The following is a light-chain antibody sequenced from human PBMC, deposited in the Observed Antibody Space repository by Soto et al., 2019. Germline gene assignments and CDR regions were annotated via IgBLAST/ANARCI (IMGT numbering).Light chain of an antibody. V-gene: IGKV1-5*01. J-gene: IGKJ1*01. CDR3: QQYNSYWT. CDR1: QSISSW. Sequence: DIQMTQSPSTLSASVGDRVTITCRASQSISSWLAWYQQKPGKAPKLLIYAASSLDSGVPSRFSCSGSGTEFTLTISSLQPDDFATYYCQQYNSYWTFGQGTKVEIK. CDR2: AAS.